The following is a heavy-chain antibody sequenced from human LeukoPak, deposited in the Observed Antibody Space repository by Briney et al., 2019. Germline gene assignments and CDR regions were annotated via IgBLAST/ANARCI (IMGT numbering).Heavy chain of an antibody. D-gene: IGHD3-9*01. CDR3: VRNKRVWLSFDY. Sequence: SETLSLTCTVSGGSISSYYWSWIRQPAGKGLEWIGRIYTSGSTNYNPSLKSRLTMSVDTSKNQFSLKLGSVTAADTAVYYCVRNKRVWLSFDYWGQGILVTVSS. J-gene: IGHJ4*02. V-gene: IGHV4-4*07. CDR2: IYTSGST. CDR1: GGSISSYY.